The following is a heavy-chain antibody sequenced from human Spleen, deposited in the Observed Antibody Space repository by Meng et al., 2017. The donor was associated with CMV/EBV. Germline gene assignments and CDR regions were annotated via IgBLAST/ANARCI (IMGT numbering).Heavy chain of an antibody. V-gene: IGHV3-7*01. J-gene: IGHJ6*02. CDR2: IKQGSGSEK. Sequence: GESLKISCATSGFTFSSYWMTWIRQAPGKGLEWVANIKQGSGSEKYYLDSVKGRFTISRDNAKNSVYLEMNSLRAEDTAVYYCARDYCSSTSCSPTYFYGMDVWGQGTTVTVSS. CDR1: GFTFSSYW. CDR3: ARDYCSSTSCSPTYFYGMDV. D-gene: IGHD2-2*01.